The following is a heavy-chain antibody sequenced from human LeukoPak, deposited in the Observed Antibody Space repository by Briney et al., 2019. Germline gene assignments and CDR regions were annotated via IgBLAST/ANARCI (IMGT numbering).Heavy chain of an antibody. CDR1: GASISSYY. CDR2: ISYIGST. J-gene: IGHJ2*01. V-gene: IGHV4-59*12. CDR3: ARDSGNWYFDL. Sequence: PSETLSLTCTVSGASISSYYWSWIRQPPGKGLEWIGYISYIGSTNYNPSLKSRVTISVDTSKNQFSLKLSSVTAADTAVYYCARDSGNWYFDLWGRGTLVTVSS.